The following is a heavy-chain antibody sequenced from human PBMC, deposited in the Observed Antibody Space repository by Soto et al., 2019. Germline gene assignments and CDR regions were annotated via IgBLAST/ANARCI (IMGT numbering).Heavy chain of an antibody. CDR1: GFTVSSHA. Sequence: EVQVLESGGGLVQPGGALILSCECSGFTVSSHAMTWIRQAPGKGPEWVSTVTADGGTYYADSVKGRFAMSRDTSENTLYLQMNSLGAEDTAAYYCAPHVSCSGGSCQYDAFAIRGQGTMVTVSS. J-gene: IGHJ3*02. D-gene: IGHD2-15*01. CDR2: VTADGGT. CDR3: APHVSCSGGSCQYDAFAI. V-gene: IGHV3-23*01.